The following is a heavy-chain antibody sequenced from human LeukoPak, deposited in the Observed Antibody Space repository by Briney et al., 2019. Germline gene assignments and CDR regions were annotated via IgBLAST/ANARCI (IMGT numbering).Heavy chain of an antibody. Sequence: SETLSLTCTVSGGSISSGSYYWTWIRQPAGKGLEWIGRIYSSGKTNYNPSLKSRVTMSIDTSKNHLSLNLTSVTAADTAVYYCARLSTVTTSFDYWGQGTLVTVSS. D-gene: IGHD4-11*01. J-gene: IGHJ4*02. V-gene: IGHV4-61*02. CDR1: GGSISSGSYY. CDR3: ARLSTVTTSFDY. CDR2: IYSSGKT.